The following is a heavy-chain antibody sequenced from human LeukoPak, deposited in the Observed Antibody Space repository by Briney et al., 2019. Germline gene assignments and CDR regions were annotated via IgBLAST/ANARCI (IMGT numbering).Heavy chain of an antibody. CDR2: IRSKAYGGTT. CDR3: TSQFTVKRALDY. D-gene: IGHD4-17*01. V-gene: IGHV3-49*05. J-gene: IGHJ4*02. CDR1: GFTFGDYA. Sequence: KPGGSLRLSCTASGFTFGDYAMSWFRQAPGKGLEWVGFIRSKAYGGTTEYAASVKGRFTISRDDSKSIAYLQMNSLKTEDTAVYYCTSQFTVKRALDYWGQGTLVTVSS.